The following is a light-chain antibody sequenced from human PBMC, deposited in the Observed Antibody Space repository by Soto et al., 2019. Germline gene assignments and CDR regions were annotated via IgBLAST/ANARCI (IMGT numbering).Light chain of an antibody. CDR2: SVS. CDR1: SSDIGTYDH. Sequence: QSALTQPASVSGSPGQSITISCSGTSSDIGTYDHVAWFQQFPGKTPKLMIYSVSNRPSGVSYRFSGSKSGNTASLTISGLQAEDEADYYCSLYTSSSTYVFGTGTKVTVL. V-gene: IGLV2-14*01. CDR3: SLYTSSSTYV. J-gene: IGLJ1*01.